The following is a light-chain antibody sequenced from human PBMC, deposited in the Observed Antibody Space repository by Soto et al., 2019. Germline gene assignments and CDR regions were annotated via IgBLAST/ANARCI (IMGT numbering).Light chain of an antibody. CDR3: GTWDSSLSAGV. V-gene: IGLV1-51*01. J-gene: IGLJ2*01. CDR1: SSNIGNNY. Sequence: QSVLTQPPSVSAAPGQKVTISCSGSSSNIGNNYVSWYQHLPGTAPKLLIYDNNKRPSGIPDRFSASKSATSATLGITGLQTGDEADYYCGTWDSSLSAGVFGGGTKVTVL. CDR2: DNN.